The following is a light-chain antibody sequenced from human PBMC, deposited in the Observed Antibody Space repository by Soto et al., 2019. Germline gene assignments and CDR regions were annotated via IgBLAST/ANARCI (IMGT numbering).Light chain of an antibody. J-gene: IGKJ1*01. V-gene: IGKV3-20*01. CDR2: GAS. CDR1: QSVSSSY. CDR3: QQYGSSHLT. Sequence: EIVLTQSPGTLSLSPGERATLSCRASQSVSSSYLAWYQQKPGQAPRLLIYGASSRATGIPDRFSGSGPGTDFTLTISRLEPEDFAVYYCQQYGSSHLTFGQGTKVDIK.